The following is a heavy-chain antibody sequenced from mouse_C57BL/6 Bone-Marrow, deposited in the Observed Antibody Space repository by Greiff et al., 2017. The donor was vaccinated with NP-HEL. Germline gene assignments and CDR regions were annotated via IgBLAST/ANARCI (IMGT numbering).Heavy chain of an antibody. CDR3: TSTVVAY. Sequence: VQLQQSGAELVRPGASVKLSCTASGFNIKDDYMHWVKQRPEQSLEWIGWIDPENGDTEYASKFQGKATITADTSSNTAYLQLSSLTSEDTAVYYCTSTVVAYWGQGTLVTVSA. V-gene: IGHV14-4*01. CDR1: GFNIKDDY. CDR2: IDPENGDT. J-gene: IGHJ3*01. D-gene: IGHD1-1*02.